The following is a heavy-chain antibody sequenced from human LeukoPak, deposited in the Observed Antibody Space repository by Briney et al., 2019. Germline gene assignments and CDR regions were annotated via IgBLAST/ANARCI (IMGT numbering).Heavy chain of an antibody. J-gene: IGHJ4*02. D-gene: IGHD6-19*01. Sequence: SETLSLTCTVSGGSISSSSYYWGWIRQPPGKGLEWIGSLYYSGSTYYNPSLKSRVTISVDTSKNQFSLKLSSVTAADTAVYYYARLRGSGTDYWGQGTLVTVSS. CDR2: LYYSGST. CDR3: ARLRGSGTDY. CDR1: GGSISSSSYY. V-gene: IGHV4-39*01.